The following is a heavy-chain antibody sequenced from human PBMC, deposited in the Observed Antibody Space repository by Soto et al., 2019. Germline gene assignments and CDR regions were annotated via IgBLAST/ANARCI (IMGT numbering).Heavy chain of an antibody. J-gene: IGHJ4*02. CDR1: GFTFANFG. CDR2: ISSSGRRP. D-gene: IGHD2-2*01. V-gene: IGHV3-23*01. Sequence: GGSLRLSCGTSGFTFANFGMGWVRQAPGKGLYWVSGISSSGRRPSYADSVKGRFTISRDNSKNTLYLHMNSLRGDDTAAYYFAKVANSSLVVSYFDSWGQGALVTVSS. CDR3: AKVANSSLVVSYFDS.